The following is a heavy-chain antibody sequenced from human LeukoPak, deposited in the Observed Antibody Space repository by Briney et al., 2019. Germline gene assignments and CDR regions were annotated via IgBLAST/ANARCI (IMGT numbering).Heavy chain of an antibody. CDR3: ARDPKRYSDL. V-gene: IGHV3-48*01. J-gene: IGHJ2*01. CDR1: GFTFNIYS. CDR2: ISSGGSTI. Sequence: GGSLRLSCAASGFTFNIYSLNWVRQAPGKGLEWVSYISSGGSTIYYADSVKGRFTISRDNAKNSLYLQMNSLRAEDTAMYYCARDPKRYSDLWGRGTLVTVSS.